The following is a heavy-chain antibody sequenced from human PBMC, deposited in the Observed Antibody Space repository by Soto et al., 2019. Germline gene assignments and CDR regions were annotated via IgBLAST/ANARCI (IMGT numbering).Heavy chain of an antibody. CDR1: GFNCSSYG. D-gene: IGHD2-8*01. V-gene: IGHV3-30*18. J-gene: IGHJ5*02. CDR3: AKDFQGYCTNGVCYKENWFDP. CDR2: ISYDGSNK. Sequence: GGSLRLSCAASGFNCSSYGMHWFRQAPGKGLEWVAVISYDGSNKYYADSVKGRFTISRDNSKNTPYLQMNSLRAEDTAVYYCAKDFQGYCTNGVCYKENWFDPWGQGTLVTVSS.